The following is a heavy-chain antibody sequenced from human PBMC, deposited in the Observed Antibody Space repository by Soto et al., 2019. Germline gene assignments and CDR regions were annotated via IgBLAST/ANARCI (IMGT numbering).Heavy chain of an antibody. V-gene: IGHV3-30*18. Sequence: GGSLRRSCAASGFTFSSYGMHWVRQAPGKGLEWVAVISYDGSNKYYADSVKGRFTISRDNSKNTLYLQMNSLRAEDTAVYYCAKTPRFLEWFPAPYYFDYWGQGTLVTVSS. J-gene: IGHJ4*02. CDR3: AKTPRFLEWFPAPYYFDY. CDR2: ISYDGSNK. CDR1: GFTFSSYG. D-gene: IGHD3-3*01.